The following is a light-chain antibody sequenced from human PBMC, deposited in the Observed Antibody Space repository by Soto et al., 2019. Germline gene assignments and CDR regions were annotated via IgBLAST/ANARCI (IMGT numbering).Light chain of an antibody. CDR3: QQANSLPFT. CDR1: QGITTW. V-gene: IGKV1D-12*01. Sequence: DIQMTQSPSSVSASVGDRVTITCRVSQGITTWLVWYQQKPGEAPKLLVYAASTLQTGVPSRFSGSGSGTEFSLTISSLQPEDSATYFCQQANSLPFTFGPGTKVHV. J-gene: IGKJ3*01. CDR2: AAS.